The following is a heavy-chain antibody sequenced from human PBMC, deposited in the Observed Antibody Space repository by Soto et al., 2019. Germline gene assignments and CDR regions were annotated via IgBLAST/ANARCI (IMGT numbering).Heavy chain of an antibody. V-gene: IGHV3-30*18. CDR1: GFTFSSYG. J-gene: IGHJ6*02. CDR3: AKAHGGNSDGMDV. Sequence: QVQLVESGGGVVQPGRSLRLSCAASGFTFSSYGMHWVRQAPGKGLEWVAVISYDGSNKYYADSVKGRVTISRDNSKNTLYLQMNSLRAEDTAVYYCAKAHGGNSDGMDVWGQGTTVTVSS. D-gene: IGHD2-21*02. CDR2: ISYDGSNK.